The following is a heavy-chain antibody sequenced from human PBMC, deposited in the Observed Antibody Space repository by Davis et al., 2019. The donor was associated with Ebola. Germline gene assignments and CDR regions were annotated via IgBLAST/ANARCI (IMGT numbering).Heavy chain of an antibody. CDR1: GYTFTAYN. CDR2: IDPNSGGT. Sequence: ASVKVSCKASGYTFTAYNLHWVRQAPGQGLEWMGRIDPNSGGTTYAQKFQGRVTMTRDTSVSTAYMELSSLRSDDTAVYYCARVGFYYEFDSWGQGTLVTVSS. V-gene: IGHV1-2*06. CDR3: ARVGFYYEFDS. D-gene: IGHD1-26*01. J-gene: IGHJ4*02.